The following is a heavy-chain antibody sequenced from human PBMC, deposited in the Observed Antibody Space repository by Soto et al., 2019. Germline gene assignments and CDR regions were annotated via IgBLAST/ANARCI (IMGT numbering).Heavy chain of an antibody. CDR1: SGSISSTIYS. V-gene: IGHV4-39*01. J-gene: IGHJ5*02. Sequence: QLQLQESGPGLVKPSETLSLTCTVSSGSISSTIYSWDWIRQPPGKGLEWIGSIFYSGSTYYNPSLQSRVTISVDTSKNQFSLPLTPVTAADTAVYYCARQCRGVTCHWFVPWGQGTLVTVSS. D-gene: IGHD2-15*01. CDR2: IFYSGST. CDR3: ARQCRGVTCHWFVP.